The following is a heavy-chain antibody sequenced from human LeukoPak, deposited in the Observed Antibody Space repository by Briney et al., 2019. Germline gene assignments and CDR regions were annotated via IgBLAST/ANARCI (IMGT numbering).Heavy chain of an antibody. CDR3: AKELKRSAAGTVGFDI. D-gene: IGHD6-13*01. Sequence: GGPLRLSCEASEFTLSNFWMRWLRRAPGKGLEWVDNVKQDGSENYYVDSVKGRFTISRDNSKNTPYLQMTSLRADGTAVYYCAKELKRSAAGTVGFDIWGRETMFTVSS. V-gene: IGHV3-7*04. CDR2: VKQDGSEN. CDR1: EFTLSNFW. J-gene: IGHJ3*02.